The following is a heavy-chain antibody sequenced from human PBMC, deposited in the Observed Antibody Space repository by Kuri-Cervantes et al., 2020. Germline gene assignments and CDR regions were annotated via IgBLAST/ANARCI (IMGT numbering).Heavy chain of an antibody. J-gene: IGHJ4*02. Sequence: ASVKVSCKVSGYTLTELSMHWVRQAPGKGLEWMGGFDPEDGETIYAQKFQGRVTMTEDTSTDTAYMELSSLRSEDTAVYYCASPNYDFWSGFNYYFDYWGQGTLVTVSS. CDR1: GYTLTELS. CDR2: FDPEDGET. D-gene: IGHD3-3*01. CDR3: ASPNYDFWSGFNYYFDY. V-gene: IGHV1-24*01.